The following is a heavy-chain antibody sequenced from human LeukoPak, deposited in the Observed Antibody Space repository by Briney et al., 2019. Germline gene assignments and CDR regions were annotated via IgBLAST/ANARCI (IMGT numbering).Heavy chain of an antibody. V-gene: IGHV4-4*07. Sequence: SETLSLTCTVSGGSISSYYWSWIRQPAGKGLESIGRIYTSGSTNYNPSLKSRVTISVDTSKNQFSLKLSSVTAADTAVYYCARDPKTVYYYYYYMDVWGKGTTVTVSS. CDR3: ARDPKTVYYYYYYMDV. D-gene: IGHD1-14*01. J-gene: IGHJ6*03. CDR1: GGSISSYY. CDR2: IYTSGST.